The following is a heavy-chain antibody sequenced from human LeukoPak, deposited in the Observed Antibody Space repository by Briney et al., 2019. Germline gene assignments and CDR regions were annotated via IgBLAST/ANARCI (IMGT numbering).Heavy chain of an antibody. Sequence: GGSLRLSCAASGFTVSDNYMSWVRQAPGKGLEWVSIIYSDGSTYYADSVKGRFTISRDNSKNTVYLQMNSLRAEDTAVYYCARDPGYDYGYDYWGQGTLVTVSS. CDR3: ARDPGYDYGYDY. CDR2: IYSDGST. D-gene: IGHD5-18*01. J-gene: IGHJ4*02. CDR1: GFTVSDNY. V-gene: IGHV3-66*01.